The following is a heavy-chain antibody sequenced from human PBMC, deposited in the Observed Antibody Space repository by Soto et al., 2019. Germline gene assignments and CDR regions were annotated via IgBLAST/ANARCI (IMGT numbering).Heavy chain of an antibody. V-gene: IGHV3-66*01. J-gene: IGHJ3*02. D-gene: IGHD3-10*01. CDR3: ARDFSGKNDAFDI. CDR2: VYSGGST. Sequence: EVQLVESGGGLFQPGGALTLSCAASGFTVTTNYMSWVRQPPGKVLEWVSVVYSGGSTYYADSVKGRFTVSRDNSRNTLYLQMKSLRAEDTAVYYCARDFSGKNDAFDIWGQGTVVTGSS. CDR1: GFTVTTNY.